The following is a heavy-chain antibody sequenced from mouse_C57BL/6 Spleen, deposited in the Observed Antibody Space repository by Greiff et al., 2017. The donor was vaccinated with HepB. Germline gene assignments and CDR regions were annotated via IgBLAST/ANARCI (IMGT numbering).Heavy chain of an antibody. V-gene: IGHV2-9-1*01. D-gene: IGHD2-4*01. CDR2: IWTGGGT. Sequence: QVQLKESGPGLVAPAHSLSITCTVSGFSLTSYSISWVRQPPGKGLEWLGVIWTGGGTNYNSALKSRLSISKDNSKSQVFLKMNILQTDDTARYYCARKAADYDLFAYWGQGTLVTVSA. J-gene: IGHJ3*01. CDR3: ARKAADYDLFAY. CDR1: GFSLTSYS.